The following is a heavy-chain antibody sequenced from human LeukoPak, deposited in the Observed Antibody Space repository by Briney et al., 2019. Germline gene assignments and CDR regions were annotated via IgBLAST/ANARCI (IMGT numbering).Heavy chain of an antibody. CDR3: ARDIEGGARYDAFDI. CDR1: GYTFTGYY. J-gene: IGHJ3*02. V-gene: IGHV1-2*02. CDR2: INPNSGGT. Sequence: ASVKVSCKASGYTFTGYYMHWVRQAPGQGLEWMGWINPNSGGTNYAQKFQGRVTMTRDTSISTAYMELSRLRSDDTAVYYCARDIEGGARYDAFDIWGQGTMVTVSS. D-gene: IGHD1-1*01.